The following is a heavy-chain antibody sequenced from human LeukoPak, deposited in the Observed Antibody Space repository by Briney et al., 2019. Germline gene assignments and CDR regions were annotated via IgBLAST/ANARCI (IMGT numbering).Heavy chain of an antibody. CDR2: ISYDGSNK. D-gene: IGHD6-13*01. CDR3: AKDHGYTSSWLFNWFDP. J-gene: IGHJ5*02. V-gene: IGHV3-30*18. Sequence: GGSLRLSCAASGFSFSIYGMHGVRQAPAKGLAGVAVISYDGSNKYYADSVKGRFTISRDDSMNTVYLQMNSLRTEDTAVYYCAKDHGYTSSWLFNWFDPWGQGTLVTVSS. CDR1: GFSFSIYG.